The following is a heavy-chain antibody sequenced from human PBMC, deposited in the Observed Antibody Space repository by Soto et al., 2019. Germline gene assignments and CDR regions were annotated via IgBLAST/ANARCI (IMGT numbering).Heavy chain of an antibody. CDR3: ARGSNYYDSGDFDY. J-gene: IGHJ4*02. CDR1: GYTFTGYY. D-gene: IGHD3-22*01. CDR2: INPNSGGT. Sequence: ASVKVSCKASGYTFTGYYMHWVRQAPGQGLEWMGWINPNSGGTNYAQKFQGRVTMTRDTSISTAYMELSRLRSDDTAVYYCARGSNYYDSGDFDYWGQGTLVTVSS. V-gene: IGHV1-2*02.